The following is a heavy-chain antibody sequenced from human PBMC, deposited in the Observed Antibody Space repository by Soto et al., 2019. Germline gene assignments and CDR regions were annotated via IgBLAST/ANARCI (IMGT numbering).Heavy chain of an antibody. CDR3: ARREIQGPIDY. CDR1: GYSISSSNW. J-gene: IGHJ4*02. CDR2: IYYSGTT. V-gene: IGHV4-28*01. D-gene: IGHD1-26*01. Sequence: QVQLQESGPGLVKPSDTLSLTCAVSGYSISSSNWWGWIRQPPGKGLEWIGYIYYSGTTYYNPSLMRRVTTAVYTSKNQFSLKLTSVAAVDTAVYYCARREIQGPIDYWGQGTLVTVSS.